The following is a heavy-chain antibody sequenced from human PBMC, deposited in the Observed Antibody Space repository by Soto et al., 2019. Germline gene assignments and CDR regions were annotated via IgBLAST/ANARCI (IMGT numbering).Heavy chain of an antibody. Sequence: PWATLSLTCSVSGGSLSKYYWSWIRQPAGKGLEWIGRISTSGHVVSKVSLRSRLTMSVDMSNNHFSLKLTSVTAADTAVYYCARDNNDFWSLYPLAFDYWGQGALVTVSS. CDR2: ISTSGHV. D-gene: IGHD3-3*01. V-gene: IGHV4-4*07. J-gene: IGHJ4*02. CDR3: ARDNNDFWSLYPLAFDY. CDR1: GGSLSKYY.